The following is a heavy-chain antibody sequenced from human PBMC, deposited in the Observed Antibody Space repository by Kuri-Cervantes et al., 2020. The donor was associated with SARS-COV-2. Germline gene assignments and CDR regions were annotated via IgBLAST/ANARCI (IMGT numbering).Heavy chain of an antibody. J-gene: IGHJ6*02. V-gene: IGHV6-1*01. CDR2: TYYRSKCYN. Sequence: TLSLTCAISEDSVSSNTAAWNWIMQSPSRGLELLGRTYYRSKCYNDYAVSVKSLLTIKTDTYKNQFSLHLNSVTPEDTAVYYCARVHPGPEFYYGMDVWGQGTTVTVSS. CDR1: EDSVSSNTAA. CDR3: ARVHPGPEFYYGMDV. D-gene: IGHD3-10*01.